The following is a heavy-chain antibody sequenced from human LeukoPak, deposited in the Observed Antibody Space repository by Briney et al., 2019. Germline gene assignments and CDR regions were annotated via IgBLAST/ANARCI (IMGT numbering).Heavy chain of an antibody. CDR3: ARDGVSMMPEFDY. CDR1: GFTFKAFY. D-gene: IGHD5/OR15-5a*01. V-gene: IGHV1-2*02. CDR2: IYPDTSGT. Sequence: ASVKVSCKTSGFTFKAFYMYWVRQAPGQGLEWMGWIYPDTSGTKYAQRWQGRVTMTSDTSISTVYLELRSLTSDDTAVYYCARDGVSMMPEFDYWGQGTLVTVSS. J-gene: IGHJ4*02.